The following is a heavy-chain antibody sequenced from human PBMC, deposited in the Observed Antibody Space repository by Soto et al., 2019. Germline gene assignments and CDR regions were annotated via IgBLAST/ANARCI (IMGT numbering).Heavy chain of an antibody. J-gene: IGHJ6*04. V-gene: IGHV1-18*01. CDR2: ISGYTINT. Sequence: QVQLVQCGAEVKKPGASVKVSCRASGYTFIDYGISWVRQAPGQGLAWMGWISGYTINTKYAQKVQGRVTMTTDTSTLTAYMELRSLRSNASAVYNCGRDIVDTAMVLDYYGVDVWGKWPTVTVSS. CDR3: GRDIVDTAMVLDYYGVDV. D-gene: IGHD5-18*01. CDR1: GYTFIDYG.